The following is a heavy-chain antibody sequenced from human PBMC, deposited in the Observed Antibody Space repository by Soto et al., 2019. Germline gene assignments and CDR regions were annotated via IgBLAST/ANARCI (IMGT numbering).Heavy chain of an antibody. CDR1: GDTFTSYV. J-gene: IGHJ4*02. V-gene: IGHV1-69*17. CDR3: AGESLGAEGADN. CDR2: IIPIIGVT. Sequence: QVQLVQSGAEVKRPGSSVKVSCESSGDTFTSYVISWVRQAPGQGLEWMGGIIPIIGVTHYAQKFQGRVTISALSSTGTAYMELTNLGFEDTALYYCAGESLGAEGADNCGQGTLVTVSS. D-gene: IGHD3-16*01.